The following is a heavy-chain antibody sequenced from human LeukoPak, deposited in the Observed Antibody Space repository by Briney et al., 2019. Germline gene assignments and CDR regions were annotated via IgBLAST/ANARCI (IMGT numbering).Heavy chain of an antibody. Sequence: PSETLSLTCAVSSYSISSGYYWGWIRQPPGKGLEWIGSIYHSGSTYYNPPLKSRVTISVDTSKNQFSLKLSSVTAADTAVYYCASGPVVPAATGHFDYWGQGTLVTVSS. CDR1: SYSISSGYY. J-gene: IGHJ4*02. CDR2: IYHSGST. V-gene: IGHV4-38-2*01. CDR3: ASGPVVPAATGHFDY. D-gene: IGHD2-2*01.